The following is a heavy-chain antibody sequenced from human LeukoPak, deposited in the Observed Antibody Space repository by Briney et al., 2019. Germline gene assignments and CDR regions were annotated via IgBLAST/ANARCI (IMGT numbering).Heavy chain of an antibody. CDR1: GGSISSYY. CDR3: ARHHYSDAFDI. Sequence: SETLSLTCTVSGGSISSYYWSWIRQPPGKGLEWIGYIYTSGSTNYNPSLKSRVTILVDTSKNQFSLKLSSVTAADTAVYYCARHHYSDAFDIWGQGTMVTVSS. CDR2: IYTSGST. V-gene: IGHV4-4*09. D-gene: IGHD4-11*01. J-gene: IGHJ3*02.